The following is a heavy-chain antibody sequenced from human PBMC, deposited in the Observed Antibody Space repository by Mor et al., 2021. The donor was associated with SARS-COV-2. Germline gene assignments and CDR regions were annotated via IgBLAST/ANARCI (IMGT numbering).Heavy chain of an antibody. Sequence: GRFTISRDNSKNTLFLQMRTLRAEDTAVYYCAKDQPNYDFFDYWGQGSLVTVSS. CDR3: AKDQPNYDFFDY. V-gene: IGHV3-23*01. D-gene: IGHD3-3*01. J-gene: IGHJ4*02.